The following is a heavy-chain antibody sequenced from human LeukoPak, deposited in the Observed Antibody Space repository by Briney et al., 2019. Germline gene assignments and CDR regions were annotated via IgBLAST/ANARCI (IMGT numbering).Heavy chain of an antibody. CDR1: GFTFSNYA. CDR2: ISGSYGST. J-gene: IGHJ3*02. V-gene: IGHV3-23*01. D-gene: IGHD6-13*01. CDR3: AKYWAAAGTSAFDI. Sequence: GGSLRLSCAASGFTFSNYAMSWVRQAPGKGLEWVATISGSYGSTYYADSVKGRFTVSRDNSKNTVYLQMNSLRAEDTAVYYCAKYWAAAGTSAFDIWGQGTMVTVSS.